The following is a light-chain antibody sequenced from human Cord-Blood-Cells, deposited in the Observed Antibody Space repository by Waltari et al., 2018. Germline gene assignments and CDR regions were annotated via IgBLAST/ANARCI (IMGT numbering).Light chain of an antibody. J-gene: IGKJ4*01. CDR2: WAS. Sequence: DIVMTNSTDPLAVSLGERGNPNCKSSHSVLYSSNNKNYLAWYQQKQGHPPKLLIYWASTRESGVPDRFSVSGSGTEFTQTSSSLQAEDVAVYYGQQYYSTPVTFGGGTKVEIE. V-gene: IGKV4-1*01. CDR1: HSVLYSSNNKNY. CDR3: QQYYSTPVT.